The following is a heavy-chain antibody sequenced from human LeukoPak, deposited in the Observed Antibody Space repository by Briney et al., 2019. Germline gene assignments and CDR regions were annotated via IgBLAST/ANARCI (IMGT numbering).Heavy chain of an antibody. V-gene: IGHV1-2*06. CDR3: ARDFVYDYVWGSYRYNYFDY. J-gene: IGHJ4*02. CDR1: GCTFTGYY. Sequence: ASVKVSCKASGCTFTGYYMHWVRQAPGQGLEWMGRINPNSGGTNYAQKFQGRVTMTRDTSISTAYMELSRLRSDDTAVYYCARDFVYDYVWGSYRYNYFDYWGQGTLVTVSS. CDR2: INPNSGGT. D-gene: IGHD3-16*02.